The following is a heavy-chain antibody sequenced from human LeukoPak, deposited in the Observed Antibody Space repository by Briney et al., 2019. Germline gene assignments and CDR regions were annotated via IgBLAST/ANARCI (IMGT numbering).Heavy chain of an antibody. V-gene: IGHV1-8*01. J-gene: IGHJ4*02. D-gene: IGHD3-3*01. CDR2: VNPNSGNT. CDR1: GYTFTSYD. CDR3: ARCVGITIFGVVIIGRYYFDY. Sequence: ASVKVSCKASGYTFTSYDINWVRQATGQGLEWMGWVNPNSGNTGYAQKFQGRVTITRNTSISTAYMELSSLRSEDTAGYYCARCVGITIFGVVIIGRYYFDYWGQGTLVTVSS.